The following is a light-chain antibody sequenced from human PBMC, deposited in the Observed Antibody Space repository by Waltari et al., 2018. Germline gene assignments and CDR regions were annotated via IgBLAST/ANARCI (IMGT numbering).Light chain of an antibody. J-gene: IGKJ1*01. CDR1: QGVNGA. CDR2: HAS. V-gene: IGKV3-20*01. CDR3: QHYLRLPVT. Sequence: ELGWTKSQGTLPLSQGEGATLSCRASQGVNGALAWYQQKPGQAPRLLIYHASNRATGIPDRFSGSGSGTDFSLTISRLEPEDFAVYYCQHYLRLPVTFGQGTKVEI.